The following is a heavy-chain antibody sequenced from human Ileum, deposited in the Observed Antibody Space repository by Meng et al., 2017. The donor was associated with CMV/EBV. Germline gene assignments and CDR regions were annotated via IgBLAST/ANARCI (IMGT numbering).Heavy chain of an antibody. J-gene: IGHJ2*01. D-gene: IGHD6-6*01. CDR1: GVSISSSTYY. V-gene: IGHV4-39*06. Sequence: RLRLQESGPGLVKPSETLSLTCTVSGVSISSSTYYWGWIRQSPGKGLEWIGSIYYSGSTYYNPSLKSRVTISVDTSKNQFSLILTSVTAADTAFYYCARVPLGPRRYFDLWGRGTLVTVSS. CDR2: IYYSGST. CDR3: ARVPLGPRRYFDL.